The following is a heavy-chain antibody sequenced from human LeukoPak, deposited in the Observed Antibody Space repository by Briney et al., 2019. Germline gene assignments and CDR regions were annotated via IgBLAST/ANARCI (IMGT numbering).Heavy chain of an antibody. D-gene: IGHD2-15*01. CDR1: GGTFSSYA. V-gene: IGHV1-69*04. J-gene: IGHJ5*02. Sequence: GASVKVSCKASGGTFSSYAISWVRQAPGQGLEWMGRIIPILGIANYAQKFQGRVTNTADKSTSTAYMELSSLRSEDTAVYYCARDGSYCSGGSCYGGTGDNWFDPWGQGTLVTVSS. CDR3: ARDGSYCSGGSCYGGTGDNWFDP. CDR2: IIPILGIA.